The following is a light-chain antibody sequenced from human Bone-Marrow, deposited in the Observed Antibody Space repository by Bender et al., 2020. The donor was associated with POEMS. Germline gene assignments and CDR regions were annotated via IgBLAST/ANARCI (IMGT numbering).Light chain of an antibody. CDR2: EVT. J-gene: IGLJ1*01. V-gene: IGLV2-23*02. CDR3: FCYGGSRTYV. CDR1: SSDIGGYNY. Sequence: QSALTQPASVSGSLGQSITISCTGSSSDIGGYNYVSWYQQHPGKAPKLIIFEVTERPSGISDRFSGSKSGVTASLTISGLRADDEGDYYCFCYGGSRTYVFGTGTRVAVL.